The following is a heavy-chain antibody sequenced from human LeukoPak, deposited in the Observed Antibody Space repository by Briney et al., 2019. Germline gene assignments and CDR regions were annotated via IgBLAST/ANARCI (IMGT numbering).Heavy chain of an antibody. J-gene: IGHJ4*02. CDR1: GFFFSDFC. CDR2: ISFSGKII. D-gene: IGHD3-22*01. Sequence: KPGGSLTLSCAASGFFFSDFCMNWLRQAPGKGPEWVSYISFSGKIIYYADSVKGRFTISRDNAKKSLYLQMNSLRAEDTAIYYCAGYYDSSGFSDYWGQGTLVTVSS. V-gene: IGHV3-11*01. CDR3: AGYYDSSGFSDY.